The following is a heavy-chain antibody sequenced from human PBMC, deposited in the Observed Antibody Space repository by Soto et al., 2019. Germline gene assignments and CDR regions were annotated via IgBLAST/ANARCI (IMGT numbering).Heavy chain of an antibody. CDR1: GFSFSNYG. CDR3: ARDGDANTGFGKDY. V-gene: IGHV3-33*01. CDR2: IWHDGSNK. D-gene: IGHD3-16*01. J-gene: IGHJ4*02. Sequence: GGSLRLSCAASGFSFSNYGMHWVRQAPGKGLEWVALIWHDGSNKYYAESVKDRFTISRDNSKDMVYLQMNSLRAEDTAMYYCARDGDANTGFGKDYWGQGTLVTVSS.